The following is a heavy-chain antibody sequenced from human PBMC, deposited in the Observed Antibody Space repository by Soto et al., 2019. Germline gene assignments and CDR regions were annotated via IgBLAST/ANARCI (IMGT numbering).Heavy chain of an antibody. CDR3: ARDSTSCSSTSCYSGWFDP. V-gene: IGHV1-18*01. CDR2: VSAYNGNT. D-gene: IGHD2-2*02. Sequence: QVQLVQSGAEVKKPGASVKVSCKASGFTFTSYGISWVRQAPGQGLEWMGWVSAYNGNTNYAQKLQGKVTMTTDTSTSTTYMELRSLRSDDTAVYYCARDSTSCSSTSCYSGWFDPWGQGTLVTVSS. CDR1: GFTFTSYG. J-gene: IGHJ5*02.